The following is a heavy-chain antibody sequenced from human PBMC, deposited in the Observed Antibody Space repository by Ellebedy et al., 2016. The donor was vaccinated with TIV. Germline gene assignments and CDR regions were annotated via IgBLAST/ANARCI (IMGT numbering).Heavy chain of an antibody. CDR2: IIPIFGTA. V-gene: IGHV1-69*13. J-gene: IGHJ6*02. D-gene: IGHD5-18*01. CDR3: AGGVDTATWGYYYYGMDV. Sequence: AASVKVSCKASGGTFSSYAISWVRQAPGQGLEWMGGIIPIFGTANYAQKFQGRVTITADESTSTAYMELSSLRSEDTAVYYCAGGVDTATWGYYYYGMDVWGQGTTVTVSS. CDR1: GGTFSSYA.